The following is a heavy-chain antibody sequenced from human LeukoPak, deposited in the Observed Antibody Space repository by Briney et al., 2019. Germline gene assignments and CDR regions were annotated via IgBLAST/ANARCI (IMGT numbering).Heavy chain of an antibody. CDR2: IYYSGST. D-gene: IGHD6-13*01. CDR3: ARQGAAAGMAFDI. J-gene: IGHJ3*02. V-gene: IGHV4-39*01. Sequence: PSETLSLTCTVSGGSISSSSYYWGWIRQPPGKGLEWIGSIYYSGSTYYNPSLKSRVTISVDTSKNQFSLKLSSVTAADTAVYYCARQGAAAGMAFDIWGQGTMVTVSS. CDR1: GGSISSSSYY.